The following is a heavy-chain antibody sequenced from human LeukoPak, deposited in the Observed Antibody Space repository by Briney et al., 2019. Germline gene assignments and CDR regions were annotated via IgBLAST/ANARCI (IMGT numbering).Heavy chain of an antibody. CDR1: GFSFRTYA. D-gene: IGHD6-19*01. J-gene: IGHJ6*04. Sequence: GRSLRLSCAASGFSFRTYAIHWVRQAPGKGLEWVAGISFDGSNNYYADSVKGRFTISRDNSRDTLYLQMTSLRPDDTAVYYCAGGDSSGWIYYYGMDVWGKGTTVTVSS. V-gene: IGHV3-30*04. CDR2: ISFDGSNN. CDR3: AGGDSSGWIYYYGMDV.